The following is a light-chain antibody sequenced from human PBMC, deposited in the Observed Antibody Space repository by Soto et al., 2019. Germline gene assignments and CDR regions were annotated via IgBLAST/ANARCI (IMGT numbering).Light chain of an antibody. J-gene: IGKJ3*01. Sequence: EIVLTQSPGTLSLSPGERATLSCRASQSLASSYLAWYQQKPGQAPRLLIYGASSRATGIPDRFSGSGSGTDFTLTISRLESEDFALFYCQQYGTSPMFTFGPGTRVDLK. CDR3: QQYGTSPMFT. V-gene: IGKV3-20*01. CDR2: GAS. CDR1: QSLASSY.